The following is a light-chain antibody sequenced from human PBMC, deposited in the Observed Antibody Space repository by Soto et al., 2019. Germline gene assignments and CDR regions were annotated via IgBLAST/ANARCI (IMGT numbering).Light chain of an antibody. V-gene: IGKV3-20*01. CDR3: QQYGCAPTT. J-gene: IGKJ1*01. Sequence: EIVLTQSPGTLSLSPGERATLSFRASQSVSSSYLAWYQQKPGQAPRLLIYGASSSATGIPDRFSGSGSGTDFTLTISRLEPEDFAVYYCQQYGCAPTTFGRGTKVEIK. CDR1: QSVSSSY. CDR2: GAS.